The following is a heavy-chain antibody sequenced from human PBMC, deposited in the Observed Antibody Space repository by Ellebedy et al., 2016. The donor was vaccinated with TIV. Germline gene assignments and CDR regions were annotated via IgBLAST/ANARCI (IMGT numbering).Heavy chain of an antibody. CDR2: IYPGDSDT. CDR1: GYSFTSYW. D-gene: IGHD6-13*01. CDR3: ARQSIAAAGLSEWFDP. J-gene: IGHJ5*02. V-gene: IGHV5-51*01. Sequence: GESLKTSCKGSGYSFTSYWIGWVRQMPGHGLERMGIIYPGDSDTRYSPSFQGQVTISADKSTSTASLQWSSLKASDTAMYYCARQSIAAAGLSEWFDPWGQGTLVTVSS.